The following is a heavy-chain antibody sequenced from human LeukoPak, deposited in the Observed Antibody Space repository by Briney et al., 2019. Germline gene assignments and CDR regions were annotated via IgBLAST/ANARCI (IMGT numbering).Heavy chain of an antibody. D-gene: IGHD4-17*01. CDR1: GFTFSSYA. Sequence: PGGSLRLSCSASGFTFSSYAMHWVRQAPGKGLEYLSAISTNGGSTYYADSVNGRFTISRDNSKNILYLQMSSLRAEDTAVYYCVRKGYGDYIYDYWGQGTLVTVSS. CDR2: ISTNGGST. V-gene: IGHV3-64D*06. J-gene: IGHJ4*02. CDR3: VRKGYGDYIYDY.